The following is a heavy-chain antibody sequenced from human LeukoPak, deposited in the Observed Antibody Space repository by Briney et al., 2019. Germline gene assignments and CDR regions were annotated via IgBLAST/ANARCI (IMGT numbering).Heavy chain of an antibody. Sequence: PGGSLRLSCAASGFTFSSYAMNWVRQSPGKGLEWVSAITSAGNTYYADSVKGRFTTSRDSSKNPLYLQMNSLRSEDTAVYYCAKGGGPYHLPTDYWGQGTLVTVSS. CDR2: ITSAGNT. V-gene: IGHV3-23*01. J-gene: IGHJ4*02. CDR3: AKGGGPYHLPTDY. CDR1: GFTFSSYA. D-gene: IGHD2-2*01.